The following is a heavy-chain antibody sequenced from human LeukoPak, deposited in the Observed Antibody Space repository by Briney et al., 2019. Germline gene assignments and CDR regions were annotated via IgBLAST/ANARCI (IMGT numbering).Heavy chain of an antibody. CDR2: IKEDGSAT. J-gene: IGHJ4*02. V-gene: IGHV3-7*04. CDR3: ASDSTGYLAYDS. Sequence: GGSLRLSCAASGFTFSTYWMTWVRQAPGKGPEWVANIKEDGSATYYVDSVKGRFTISRDNAKKSLYLQMNSLRAEDTAVYYCASDSTGYLAYDSWGQGTLVTVSS. D-gene: IGHD6-13*01. CDR1: GFTFSTYW.